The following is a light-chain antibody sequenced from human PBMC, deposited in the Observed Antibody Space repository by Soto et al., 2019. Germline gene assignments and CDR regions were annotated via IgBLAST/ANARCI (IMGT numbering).Light chain of an antibody. CDR1: SSDVGGYNY. CDR3: SSHTSSSTSYV. J-gene: IGLJ1*01. Sequence: QSVLTQPASVSGSPGQSITISCTGTSSDVGGYNYVSWYQQHPGKAPKLMIYDVRNRPSGVSNRFSGSKSANTASLTISGLQAEDEADYYCSSHTSSSTSYVFGTGTKLTVL. CDR2: DVR. V-gene: IGLV2-14*01.